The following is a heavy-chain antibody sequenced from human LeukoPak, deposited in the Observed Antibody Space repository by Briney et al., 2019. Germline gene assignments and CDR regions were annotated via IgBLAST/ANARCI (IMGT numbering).Heavy chain of an antibody. CDR1: GYTFTGYY. CDR2: INPDTGGT. V-gene: IGHV1-2*02. Sequence: ASVKVSCKASGYTFTGYYMHWVRQAPGQGLERMGWINPDTGGTSYAQRFQGRVTMTRDTSISTAYMELSRLRSDDTAVYYCARGQAYDYVWGSYRPHFDYWGQGTLVTVSS. J-gene: IGHJ4*02. D-gene: IGHD3-16*02. CDR3: ARGQAYDYVWGSYRPHFDY.